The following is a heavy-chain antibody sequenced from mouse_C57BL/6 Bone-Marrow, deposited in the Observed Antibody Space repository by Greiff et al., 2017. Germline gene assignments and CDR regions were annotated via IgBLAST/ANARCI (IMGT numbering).Heavy chain of an antibody. D-gene: IGHD6-1*01. CDR1: GFSFNTYA. CDR2: IRSKSNNYAT. J-gene: IGHJ4*01. V-gene: IGHV10-1*01. CDR3: ERSSYDYAMDY. Sequence: EVQLVESGGGLVQPKGSLKLSCAASGFSFNTYAMNWVRQAPGKGLEWVARIRSKSNNYATYYADSVKDRLTISRDDSESMLYLQMNNLKTEDTAMYYCERSSYDYAMDYWGQGTSVTVSS.